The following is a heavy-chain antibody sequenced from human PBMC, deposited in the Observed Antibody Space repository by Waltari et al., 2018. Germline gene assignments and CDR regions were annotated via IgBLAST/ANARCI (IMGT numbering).Heavy chain of an antibody. CDR3: ARPRLGYSGGYYFDY. Sequence: QLQLQESGPGLVKPSETLSLTCTVSGGSIPSSSYSWGWIRQPPGKGLEWIGSIYYSGSTYYNPSLKSRLTISVDTSKNQFSLKVSSVTAADTAVYYCARPRLGYSGGYYFDYWGQGTLVTVSS. V-gene: IGHV4-39*01. J-gene: IGHJ4*02. D-gene: IGHD1-26*01. CDR2: IYYSGST. CDR1: GGSIPSSSYS.